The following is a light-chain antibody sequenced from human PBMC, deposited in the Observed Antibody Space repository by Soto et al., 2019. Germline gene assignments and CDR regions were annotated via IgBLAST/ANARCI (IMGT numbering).Light chain of an antibody. CDR2: SHN. Sequence: QSVLTQPPSASGTPGQRVTISCSGSTSNVGSSAVNWYQQLPGTAPKLLIYSHNQRPSGVPDRFSASKSGTSASLAISGLQSEDEADYYCAAWDDSLKVVMFGGGTKLTVL. CDR1: TSNVGSSA. J-gene: IGLJ3*02. CDR3: AAWDDSLKVVM. V-gene: IGLV1-44*01.